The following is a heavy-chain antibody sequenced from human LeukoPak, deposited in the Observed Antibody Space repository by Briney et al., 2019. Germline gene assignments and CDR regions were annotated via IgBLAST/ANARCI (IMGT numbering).Heavy chain of an antibody. CDR2: IIPIFGTA. D-gene: IGHD3-22*01. Sequence: SVKVSCKASGGTFSSYAISWVRQAPGQGLEWMGGIIPIFGTANYAQKFQGRVTITTDGSTSTAYMELSSLRSEDTAVYYCARDALPDYYDSSGDDAFDIWGQGTMVTVSS. CDR3: ARDALPDYYDSSGDDAFDI. CDR1: GGTFSSYA. V-gene: IGHV1-69*05. J-gene: IGHJ3*02.